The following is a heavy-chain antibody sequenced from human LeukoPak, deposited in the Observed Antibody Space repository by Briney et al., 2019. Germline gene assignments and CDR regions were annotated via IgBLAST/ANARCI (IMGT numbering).Heavy chain of an antibody. Sequence: PGESLRLSCTASGFTLRDYYMSWIRQAPGKGLEWISYMSSTGNTIYYAESVKGRFTVSRDSANNSMSLQMTSLRAEDSAVYYCARSSSYFTYFDLWGRDTLVTVSS. J-gene: IGHJ2*01. D-gene: IGHD2/OR15-2a*01. CDR1: GFTLRDYY. CDR3: ARSSSYFTYFDL. V-gene: IGHV3-11*04. CDR2: MSSTGNTI.